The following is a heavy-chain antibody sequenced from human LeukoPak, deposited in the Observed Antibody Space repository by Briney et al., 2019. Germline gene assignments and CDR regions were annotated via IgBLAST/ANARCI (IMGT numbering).Heavy chain of an antibody. Sequence: GGSLRLSCAASGFRFDIYAMTWVRQAPGKGLEWVSSMTSPGNYILCTDSVKGRFTISRDNFRNTLYLQMNSLRVEDTAIYYCAKTTGDFGLTIDYWGRGTLVTVSS. CDR2: MTSPGNYI. CDR3: AKTTGDFGLTIDY. V-gene: IGHV3-23*01. D-gene: IGHD4-17*01. J-gene: IGHJ4*02. CDR1: GFRFDIYA.